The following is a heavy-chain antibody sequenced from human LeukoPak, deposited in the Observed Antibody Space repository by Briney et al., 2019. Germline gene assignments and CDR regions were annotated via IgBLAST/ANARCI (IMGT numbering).Heavy chain of an antibody. J-gene: IGHJ1*01. V-gene: IGHV4-4*08. D-gene: IGHD1-26*01. Sequence: SETLSLTCTVSGGSISTYYWSWIRQPPGKGPEWIGYVTNSGTTNYNPSLKSRVTLSIDTSRSQFSLKMTSVTAADTAVYYCARLPITVGAPRHIQEWGQGTVVAVSS. CDR3: ARLPITVGAPRHIQE. CDR2: VTNSGTT. CDR1: GGSISTYY.